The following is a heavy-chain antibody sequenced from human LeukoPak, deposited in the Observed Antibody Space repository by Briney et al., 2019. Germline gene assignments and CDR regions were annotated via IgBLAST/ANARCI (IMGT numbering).Heavy chain of an antibody. CDR1: GVSASSHY. V-gene: IGHV3-53*01. CDR3: VISPNTYFFDY. Sequence: RGSLRLSCAPPGVSASSHYMSWVRQAPRGRREWVSVIYSGGSTYYADSVKGRFTISRDSSKNTLYLQMNSLRAEDTAVYYCVISPNTYFFDYWGQGTLVTVSS. D-gene: IGHD2-2*02. CDR2: IYSGGST. J-gene: IGHJ4*02.